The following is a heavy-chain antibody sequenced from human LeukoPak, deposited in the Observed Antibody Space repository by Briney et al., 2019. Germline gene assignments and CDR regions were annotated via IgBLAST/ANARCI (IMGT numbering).Heavy chain of an antibody. CDR1: GGSISSTNW. J-gene: IGHJ4*02. CDR3: ARDWDY. CDR2: VHLSGRT. Sequence: SETLSLTCGVSGGSISSTNWWTWVRQPPGEGLEWIGEVHLSGRTNYNPSLESRVTMSVDTSENHISLKLTSVTAADTAVYYCARDWDYWGQGTLVTVSS. V-gene: IGHV4-4*02.